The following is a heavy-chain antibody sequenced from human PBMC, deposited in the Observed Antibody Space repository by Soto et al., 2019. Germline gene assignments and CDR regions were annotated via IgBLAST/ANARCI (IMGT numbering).Heavy chain of an antibody. J-gene: IGHJ4*02. CDR3: AKDWGIAVAAH. V-gene: IGHV3-30*18. CDR2: ISHDGGNK. Sequence: GGSLRLSCAASGFTFSSTGMHWVRQAPGKGLEWVAVISHDGGNKYYGDSVKGRFTISRDNSKNTLYLQMNSLRADDTAVYYCAKDWGIAVAAHWGQGTLVTVSS. D-gene: IGHD6-19*01. CDR1: GFTFSSTG.